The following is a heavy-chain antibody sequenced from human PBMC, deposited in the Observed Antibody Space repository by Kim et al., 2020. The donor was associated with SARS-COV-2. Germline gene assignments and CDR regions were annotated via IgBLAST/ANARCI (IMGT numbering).Heavy chain of an antibody. J-gene: IGHJ3*02. CDR3: AEYQLGAFDI. Sequence: STNYHPSLKRRVTISVDKSKNQFSLQLSSVTAADTAVYYCAEYQLGAFDIWGQGTMVTVSS. CDR2: ST. D-gene: IGHD2-2*01. V-gene: IGHV4-4*02.